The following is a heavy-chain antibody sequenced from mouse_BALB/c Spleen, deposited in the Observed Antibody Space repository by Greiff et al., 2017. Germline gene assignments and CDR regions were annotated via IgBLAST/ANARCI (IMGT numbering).Heavy chain of an antibody. J-gene: IGHJ4*01. Sequence: VQLQQSGAELVKPGASVKLSCTASGFNIKDSYMHWVKQRPEQGLEWIGRIDPANGNTKYDPKFQGKATLTADTSSNTAYLQLSSLTSEDTAVYYCARDGYLYAMGYWGQGTSVTVSS. D-gene: IGHD2-3*01. CDR2: IDPANGNT. CDR3: ARDGYLYAMGY. CDR1: GFNIKDSY. V-gene: IGHV14-3*02.